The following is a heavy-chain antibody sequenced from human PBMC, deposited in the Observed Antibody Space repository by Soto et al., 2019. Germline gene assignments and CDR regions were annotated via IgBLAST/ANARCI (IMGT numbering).Heavy chain of an antibody. D-gene: IGHD3-22*01. Sequence: QVQLQESGPGLVKPSQTLSLTCTVSGGSISSGGYYWSWIRQHPGKGLEWIGYIYYSGSTYYNPSLKSRVIIXVXMSKNQFSPKLSSVTAADTAVYYCAGDSSGYYYFDYWGQGTLVTVSS. CDR2: IYYSGST. V-gene: IGHV4-31*03. CDR3: AGDSSGYYYFDY. CDR1: GGSISSGGYY. J-gene: IGHJ4*02.